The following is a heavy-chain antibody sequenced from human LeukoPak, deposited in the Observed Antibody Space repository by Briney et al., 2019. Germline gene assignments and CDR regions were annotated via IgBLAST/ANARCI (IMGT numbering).Heavy chain of an antibody. Sequence: PSETLSLTCTVSGGSISTSSYYWGWVRQPPGKGLEWIGRIYTSGSTNYNPSLKSRVTMSVDTSKNQFSLKLSSVTAADTAVYYCAHSVVSAASFDYWGQGTLVTVSS. J-gene: IGHJ4*02. CDR3: AHSVVSAASFDY. D-gene: IGHD2-21*01. CDR1: GGSISTSSYY. CDR2: IYTSGST. V-gene: IGHV4-61*05.